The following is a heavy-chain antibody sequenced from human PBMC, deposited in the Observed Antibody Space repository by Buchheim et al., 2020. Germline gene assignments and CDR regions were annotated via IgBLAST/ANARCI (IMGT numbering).Heavy chain of an antibody. J-gene: IGHJ6*02. V-gene: IGHV1-69*04. Sequence: QVQLVQSGAEVKKPGSSVKVSCKASGGTFSSYAISWVRQAPGQGPEWMGRIIPILGIANYAQKFQGRVTITADKSTSTAYMELSSLRSEDTAVYYCARDPGGQWLVDYYYYYGMDVWGQGTT. CDR3: ARDPGGQWLVDYYYYYGMDV. CDR2: IIPILGIA. D-gene: IGHD6-19*01. CDR1: GGTFSSYA.